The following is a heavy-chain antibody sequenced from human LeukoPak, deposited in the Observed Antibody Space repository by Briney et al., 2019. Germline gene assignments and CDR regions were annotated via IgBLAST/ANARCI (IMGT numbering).Heavy chain of an antibody. CDR1: GFTFSSYE. D-gene: IGHD6-19*01. J-gene: IGHJ4*02. CDR2: ISSSGSTI. V-gene: IGHV3-48*03. CDR3: AREVAVTGTPSLDN. Sequence: PGGSLSLSCAASGFTFSSYEMNWVRQAPGKGLEWVSYISSSGSTIYYADSVRGRFTLSRDNAKNSLYLQMNSLRVEDTAIYYCAREVAVTGTPSLDNWGQGTLVTVSS.